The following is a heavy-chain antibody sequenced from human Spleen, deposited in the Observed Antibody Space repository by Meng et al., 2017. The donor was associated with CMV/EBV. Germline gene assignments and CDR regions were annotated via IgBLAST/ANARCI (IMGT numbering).Heavy chain of an antibody. D-gene: IGHD1-1*01. V-gene: IGHV1-2*02. CDR2: INPDSGDS. CDR1: GYTFTAHY. CDR3: ARDSMGFIWNWGWFDP. J-gene: IGHJ5*02. Sequence: ASVKVSCKASGYTFTAHYFHWVRQAPGRGLEWMGWINPDSGDSNYAQKFQGRVTLTRDTAITTAYMDVSRLTSGDTAVYYCARDSMGFIWNWGWFDPWGQGTLVTVSS.